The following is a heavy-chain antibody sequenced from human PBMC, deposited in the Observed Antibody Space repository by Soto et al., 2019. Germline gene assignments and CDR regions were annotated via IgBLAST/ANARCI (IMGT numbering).Heavy chain of an antibody. CDR3: ARRGAGQQYYYYYGMDV. CDR1: GYSFTSYW. J-gene: IGHJ6*02. D-gene: IGHD6-13*01. CDR2: IYPGDSGT. V-gene: IGHV5-51*01. Sequence: LKISCKGSGYSFTSYWIGWVRQMPGKGLEWMGIIYPGDSGTRYSPSFQGQVTISADKSISTAYLQWSSLKASDTAMYYCARRGAGQQYYYYYGMDVWGQGTTVTVSS.